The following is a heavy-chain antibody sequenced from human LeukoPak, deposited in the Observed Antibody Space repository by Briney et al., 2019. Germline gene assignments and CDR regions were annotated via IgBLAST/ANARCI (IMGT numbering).Heavy chain of an antibody. CDR2: IDPAGGST. CDR1: GYTFTTYY. Sequence: GASVRVSCKASGYTFTTYYIHCVRQAPGQRLEWLGRIDPAGGSTSYAQKLQRRVTMTRDASTSTVYMELSGLRSDDAAVYYCAREGCSGTSCSTIRAFDVWGQGTVVTVSS. CDR3: AREGCSGTSCSTIRAFDV. D-gene: IGHD2-2*01. J-gene: IGHJ3*01. V-gene: IGHV1-46*01.